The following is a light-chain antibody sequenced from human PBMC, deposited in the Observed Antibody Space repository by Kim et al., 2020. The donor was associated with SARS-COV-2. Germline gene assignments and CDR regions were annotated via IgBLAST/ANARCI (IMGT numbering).Light chain of an antibody. J-gene: IGKJ1*01. Sequence: RATINCKSSQTVLYSSNNKNYLAWYQQKPGQSPKMLISWASTRESGVPDRFSSSGSGTDFTLTISSLQAEDVAVYYCQQYYGVPTFGQGTKVDIK. CDR3: QQYYGVPT. CDR1: QTVLYSSNNKNY. V-gene: IGKV4-1*01. CDR2: WAS.